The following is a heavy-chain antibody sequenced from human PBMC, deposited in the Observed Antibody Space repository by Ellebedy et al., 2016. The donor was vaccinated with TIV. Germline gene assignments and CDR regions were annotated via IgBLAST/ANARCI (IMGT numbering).Heavy chain of an antibody. CDR1: GFTFSGYG. D-gene: IGHD5-24*01. Sequence: GGSLRLXXAASGFTFSGYGMSWVRQAPGKGLEWVSGISTRGGSTYYADSVKGRFTISRDNSKNTLDLQMNSLRAEDAGVYYCTTDRGYTENLLFDSWGQGILVTVSS. V-gene: IGHV3-23*01. J-gene: IGHJ4*02. CDR3: TTDRGYTENLLFDS. CDR2: ISTRGGST.